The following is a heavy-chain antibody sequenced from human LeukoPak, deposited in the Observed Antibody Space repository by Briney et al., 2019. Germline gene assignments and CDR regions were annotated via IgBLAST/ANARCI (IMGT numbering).Heavy chain of an antibody. CDR3: ARSTPLASDY. J-gene: IGHJ4*02. CDR2: IYYSGST. D-gene: IGHD2-2*01. V-gene: IGHV4-59*08. Sequence: SETLSLTCTVSGGSISSYHWSWIRQPPGKGLEWIGYIYYSGSTNYNPSLKSRVTISVDTSKNQFSLKLSSVTAADTAVYYCARSTPLASDYWGQGTLVTVSS. CDR1: GGSISSYH.